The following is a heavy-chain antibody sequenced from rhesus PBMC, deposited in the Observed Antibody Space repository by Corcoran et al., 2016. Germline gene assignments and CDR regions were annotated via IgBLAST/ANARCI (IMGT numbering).Heavy chain of an antibody. J-gene: IGHJ4*01. D-gene: IGHD6-13*01. CDR1: GGSISSSY. V-gene: IGHV4-169*02. CDR3: ARDGTYSSWSLDY. CDR2: IYGSGGSP. Sequence: QLQLQESGPGLVKPSETLSVTCAVSGGSISSSYWSWIRQAPGKGLEWIGYIYGSGGSPNYNPSLTSRVTLPVETSKNPLSLKLSSVTTADTAVYYCARDGTYSSWSLDYWGQGVLVTVSS.